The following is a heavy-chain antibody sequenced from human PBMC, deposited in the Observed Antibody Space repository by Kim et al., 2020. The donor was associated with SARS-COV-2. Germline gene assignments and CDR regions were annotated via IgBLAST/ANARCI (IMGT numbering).Heavy chain of an antibody. Sequence: PTRKSRVTRTVDTAKNQFSLELSSVTAADTAVYYCARGGTIFGVVTRPFDYWGQGTLVTVSS. V-gene: IGHV4-31*02. CDR3: ARGGTIFGVVTRPFDY. J-gene: IGHJ4*02. D-gene: IGHD3-3*01.